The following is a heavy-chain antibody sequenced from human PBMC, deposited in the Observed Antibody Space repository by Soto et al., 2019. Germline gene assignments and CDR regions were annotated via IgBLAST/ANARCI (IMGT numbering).Heavy chain of an antibody. CDR3: AKVLRVGGYDYYYGMDV. CDR1: GFSFSKYA. Sequence: DVQLLESGGGLVQPGGSLRLSCAASGFSFSKYAMIWVRQAPGKGQEWVSGITGSGGTIEYAASVKGRFTISRDNSKNTLYLQMNSLRAEDTAVYYCAKVLRVGGYDYYYGMDVWGQGTTVTVSS. J-gene: IGHJ6*02. D-gene: IGHD2-15*01. CDR2: ITGSGGTI. V-gene: IGHV3-23*01.